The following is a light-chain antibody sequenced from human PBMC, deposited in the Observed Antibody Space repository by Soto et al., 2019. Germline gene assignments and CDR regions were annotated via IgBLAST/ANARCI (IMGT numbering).Light chain of an antibody. CDR1: SSNIGSNT. CDR3: AAWDDSLNGVV. V-gene: IGLV1-44*01. J-gene: IGLJ2*01. CDR2: TNN. Sequence: QSVLTQPTSASGTPGQRVTISCSGSSSNIGSNTVDWYQQLPGTAPKLLIYTNNQRPSGVPDRFSGSKSGTSASLAISGLQSDDEADYYCAAWDDSLNGVVFGGGTQLTVL.